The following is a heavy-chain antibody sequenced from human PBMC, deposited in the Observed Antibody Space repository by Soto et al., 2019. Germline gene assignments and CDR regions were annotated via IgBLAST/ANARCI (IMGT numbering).Heavy chain of an antibody. D-gene: IGHD4-17*01. CDR2: IYNDGST. CDR1: GFTVSRNH. J-gene: IGHJ4*02. Sequence: EVQLVESGGGLTQPGGSLRLSCAVSGFTVSRNHVPWVRQATGKGLQWVSAIYNDGSTYYADSVKGRFTISRDNSKNTVFLQMNSLGAEDTAVYYCAGYGGNSVWGQGTLVTVSS. V-gene: IGHV3-53*01. CDR3: AGYGGNSV.